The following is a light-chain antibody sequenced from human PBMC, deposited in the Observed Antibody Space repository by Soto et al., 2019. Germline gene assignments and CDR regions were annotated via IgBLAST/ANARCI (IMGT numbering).Light chain of an antibody. CDR1: QSVSSY. V-gene: IGKV3-20*01. CDR3: QHYGSSHSNT. Sequence: ESVLTQSPGTLSLSPGERATLSCRASQSVSSYLAWYQQKPGQAPRLLMYGASTRATGIPARFSGSGSGTEFTLTISRLEPEDFAVYYCQHYGSSHSNTFGQGTRLEIK. CDR2: GAS. J-gene: IGKJ5*01.